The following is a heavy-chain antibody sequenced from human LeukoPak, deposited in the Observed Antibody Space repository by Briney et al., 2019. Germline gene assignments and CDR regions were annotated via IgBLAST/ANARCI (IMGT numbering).Heavy chain of an antibody. CDR2: IIPILGIA. CDR1: GGTFSSYA. V-gene: IGHV1-69*04. CDR3: ARGAPGIHYFDY. Sequence: SVKVSCKASGGTFSSYAISWVRQAPGQGLEWMGRIIPILGIANYAQKFQGRVTITADKSTSTAYMELSSLRSEDTAVYYCARGAPGIHYFDYWGQETLVTVSS. J-gene: IGHJ4*02.